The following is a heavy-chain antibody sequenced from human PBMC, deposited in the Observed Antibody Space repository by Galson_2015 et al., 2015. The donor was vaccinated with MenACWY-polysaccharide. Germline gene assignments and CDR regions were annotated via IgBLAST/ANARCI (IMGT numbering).Heavy chain of an antibody. J-gene: IGHJ3*02. D-gene: IGHD2-2*01. V-gene: IGHV3-33*01. CDR1: GSRFSNSG. CDR3: AREGSRIVFHAFDI. CDR2: IQYDRSNK. Sequence: SLRLSCAASGSRFSNSGMHWVRQAPGKGLEWVAVIQYDRSNKVYADSMKGRFTISRDNSKNTVFLEMNTLGVEDTAVYYCAREGSRIVFHAFDIWGQGTMVTVSS.